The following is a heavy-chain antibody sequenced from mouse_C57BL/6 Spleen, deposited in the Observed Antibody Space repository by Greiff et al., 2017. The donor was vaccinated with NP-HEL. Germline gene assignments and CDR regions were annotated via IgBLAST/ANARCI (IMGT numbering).Heavy chain of an antibody. CDR3: AHYDYDGAY. J-gene: IGHJ3*01. V-gene: IGHV1-26*01. CDR2: INPNNGGT. D-gene: IGHD2-4*01. CDR1: GYTFTDYY. Sequence: EVKLQQSGPELVKPGASVKISCKASGYTFTDYYMNWVKQSHGKSLEWIGDINPNNGGTSYNQKFKGKATLTVDKSSSTAYMELRSLTSEDSAVYYCAHYDYDGAYWGQGTLVTVSA.